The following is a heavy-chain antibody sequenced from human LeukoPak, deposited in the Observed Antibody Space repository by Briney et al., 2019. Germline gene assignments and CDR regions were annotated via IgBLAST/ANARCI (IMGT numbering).Heavy chain of an antibody. CDR1: GGSFSGYY. CDR3: ARAGGYCSGGSCFKQYYFDY. V-gene: IGHV4-34*01. D-gene: IGHD2-15*01. Sequence: TTSETLSLTCAVYGGSFSGYYWSWIRQPPGKGLEWIGEINHSGSTNYNPSLKSRVTISVGTSKNQFSLKLSSVTAADTAVYYCARAGGYCSGGSCFKQYYFDYWGQGTLVTVSS. CDR2: INHSGST. J-gene: IGHJ4*02.